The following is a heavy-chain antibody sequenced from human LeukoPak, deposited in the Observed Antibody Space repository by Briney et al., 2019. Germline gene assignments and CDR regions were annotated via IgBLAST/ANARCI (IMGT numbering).Heavy chain of an antibody. V-gene: IGHV1-2*02. CDR3: ARDYYDSSAYF. D-gene: IGHD3-22*01. J-gene: IGHJ4*02. Sequence: ASVKVSCKASGYTFTDYYIHWVRQAPGQGLEWMGWINPYTGATHYAQKFQGRVTMTRDTSISTAYMDLSRLRSDDTAMYYCARDYYDSSAYFWGQGALVTVSP. CDR2: INPYTGAT. CDR1: GYTFTDYY.